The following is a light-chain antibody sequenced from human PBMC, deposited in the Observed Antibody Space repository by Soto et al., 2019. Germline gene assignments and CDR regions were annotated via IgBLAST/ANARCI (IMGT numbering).Light chain of an antibody. J-gene: IGKJ4*01. CDR2: AAS. Sequence: DIQMTQSPSSLSASVGDRVTITCRARQSIGRYLNWYQQTPGIAPKFLSSAASSLQSGVPSRFSGSGSGTDVTLTISSLQPEDFATYYCKQSYYTPLTFGGGTKVEIK. V-gene: IGKV1-39*01. CDR3: KQSYYTPLT. CDR1: QSIGRY.